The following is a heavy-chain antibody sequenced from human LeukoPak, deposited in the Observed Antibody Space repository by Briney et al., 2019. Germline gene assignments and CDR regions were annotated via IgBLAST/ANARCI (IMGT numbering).Heavy chain of an antibody. CDR2: IRYDGSNK. CDR3: AKDAGYSYGTDY. Sequence: GGSLRLSCAASGFTFSSYGMHWVRQAPGKGLEGVAFIRYDGSNKYYADSVKGRFTISRDNSKNTLYLQMNSLRAEDTAVYYCAKDAGYSYGTDYWGQGTLVTVSS. D-gene: IGHD5-18*01. J-gene: IGHJ4*02. V-gene: IGHV3-30*02. CDR1: GFTFSSYG.